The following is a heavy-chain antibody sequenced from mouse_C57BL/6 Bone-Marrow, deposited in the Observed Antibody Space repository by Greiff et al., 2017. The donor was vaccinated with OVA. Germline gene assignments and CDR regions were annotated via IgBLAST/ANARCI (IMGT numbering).Heavy chain of an antibody. Sequence: VQLQQSGPELVKPGASVKISCKASGYAFSSSWMNWVKQRPGKGLEWIGRIYPGDGDTNYNGKFKGKATLTADKSSSTAYMQLSSLTTEDSAIYYCANDYGSSDPFAYWGQGTLVTVSA. D-gene: IGHD1-1*01. V-gene: IGHV1-82*01. CDR1: GYAFSSSW. CDR2: IYPGDGDT. J-gene: IGHJ3*01. CDR3: ANDYGSSDPFAY.